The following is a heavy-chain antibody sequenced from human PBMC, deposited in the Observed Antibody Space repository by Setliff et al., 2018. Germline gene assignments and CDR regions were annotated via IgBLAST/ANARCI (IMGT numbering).Heavy chain of an antibody. V-gene: IGHV3-23*03. D-gene: IGHD3-3*01. CDR1: GFTFSNYA. J-gene: IGHJ4*02. CDR3: AKAASPLFGILGVEYYFDS. Sequence: GSLKISCAASGFTFSNYAVSWVRQAPGKGLEWVSTIFGGSSSPYYADSVKGRFTISRDNSKSTLYLQMNSLRAEDTAVYYCAKAASPLFGILGVEYYFDSWGQGNLVTVSS. CDR2: IFGGSSSP.